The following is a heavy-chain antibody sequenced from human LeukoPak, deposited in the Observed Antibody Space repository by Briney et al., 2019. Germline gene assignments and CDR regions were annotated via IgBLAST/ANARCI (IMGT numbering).Heavy chain of an antibody. CDR2: ISGSGGST. Sequence: GASLRLSCAASGFTFSSYAMSWVRQAPGKGLEWVSAISGSGGSTYYADSVKGRFTISRDNSKNTLYLQMNSLRADDTAVYYCAKGADYDFWSGFDYWGQGTLVTVSS. CDR3: AKGADYDFWSGFDY. V-gene: IGHV3-23*01. CDR1: GFTFSSYA. J-gene: IGHJ4*02. D-gene: IGHD3-3*01.